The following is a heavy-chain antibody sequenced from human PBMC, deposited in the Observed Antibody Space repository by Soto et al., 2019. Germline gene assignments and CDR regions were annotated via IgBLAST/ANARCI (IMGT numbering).Heavy chain of an antibody. V-gene: IGHV4-59*08. CDR1: GGSIDSYY. Sequence: SETLSLTCTVSGGSIDSYYWTWIRQPPGKGLEWIGYVYYTGTTTYSPSLKSRVTISVDTSMNQISLKPSSVTAADTAFYYCARLGGYYQSLDTWGQGTLVTVSS. J-gene: IGHJ5*02. D-gene: IGHD3-22*01. CDR2: VYYTGTT. CDR3: ARLGGYYQSLDT.